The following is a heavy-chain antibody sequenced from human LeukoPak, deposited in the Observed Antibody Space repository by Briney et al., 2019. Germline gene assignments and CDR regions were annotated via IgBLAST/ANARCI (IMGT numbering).Heavy chain of an antibody. CDR1: GGSFSGYY. J-gene: IGHJ4*02. V-gene: IGHV4-34*01. CDR3: ARRDVGIVAYTLDY. CDR2: INHSGST. Sequence: SETLSLTCAVYGGSFSGYYWSWIRQPPGKGLERIGEINHSGSTNYNPSLKSRVTISVDTSKNQFSLKLSSVTAADTAVYYCARRDVGIVAYTLDYWGQGTLVTVSS. D-gene: IGHD5-12*01.